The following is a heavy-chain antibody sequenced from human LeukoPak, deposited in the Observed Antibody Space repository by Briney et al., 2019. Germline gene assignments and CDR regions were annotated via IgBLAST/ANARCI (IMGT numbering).Heavy chain of an antibody. D-gene: IGHD3-3*01. CDR2: INHSGST. CDR3: ARVAQLRFLEWTIDY. J-gene: IGHJ4*02. Sequence: PSETLSLTCAVYGGSFSGYYWSWIRQPPGKGLEWIGEINHSGSTNYNPSLKSRVTISVDTSKNQFSLKLSSVTAADTAVYYCARVAQLRFLEWTIDYWGQGTLVTVSS. V-gene: IGHV4-34*09. CDR1: GGSFSGYY.